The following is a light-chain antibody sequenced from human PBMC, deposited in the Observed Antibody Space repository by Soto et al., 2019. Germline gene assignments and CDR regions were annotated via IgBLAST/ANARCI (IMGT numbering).Light chain of an antibody. Sequence: DIQMTQSPSSLSASVGDRVTITCRASQSISSYLNWYQQKPGKAPKLLIYAASSLQSEVQSRFSGSGAGTDVTLTISSLQPEDFANYYCHQSYSTPWTFGQGTKVEIK. CDR1: QSISSY. V-gene: IGKV1-39*01. CDR3: HQSYSTPWT. CDR2: AAS. J-gene: IGKJ1*01.